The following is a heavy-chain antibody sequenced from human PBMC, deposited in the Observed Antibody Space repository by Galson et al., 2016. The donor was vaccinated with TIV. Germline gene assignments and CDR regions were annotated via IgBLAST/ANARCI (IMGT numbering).Heavy chain of an antibody. V-gene: IGHV3-23*01. J-gene: IGHJ3*02. CDR3: AKDWAETYDYHSDPFDK. D-gene: IGHD3-22*01. CDR2: ISSSGGRT. CDR1: IGTFSRYA. Sequence: SLRLSCAASIGTFSRYAMSWVRQAPGKGLEWVSTISSSGGRTYYADSVKGRFTISRDNYKNTLFLQMNSLRAEDTAVYNCAKDWAETYDYHSDPFDKWGQGTKVTVSS.